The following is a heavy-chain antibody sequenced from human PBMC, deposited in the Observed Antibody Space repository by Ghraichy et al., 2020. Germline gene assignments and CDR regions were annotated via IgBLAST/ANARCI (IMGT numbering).Heavy chain of an antibody. CDR3: AHRLQGSSWGWNSGYFDP. CDR2: IYWDDDK. D-gene: IGHD5-12*01. Sequence: SGPTLVKPTQTLTLTCTFSGFSLTTSGVGVGWIRQPPGKALEWLALIYWDDDKRYSPSLKSRLTIPKDTSKNQVVLTMTNLDPVDTATYFCAHRLQGSSWGWNSGYFDPWGQGTLVTVSS. V-gene: IGHV2-5*02. J-gene: IGHJ5*02. CDR1: GFSLTTSGVG.